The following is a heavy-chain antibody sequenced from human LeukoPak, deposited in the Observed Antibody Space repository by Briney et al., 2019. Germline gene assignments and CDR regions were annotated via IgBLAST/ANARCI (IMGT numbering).Heavy chain of an antibody. D-gene: IGHD6-13*01. V-gene: IGHV4-39*01. CDR3: ARLRNSSSWYYYYYMDV. CDR1: GGSISSSSYY. J-gene: IGHJ6*03. CDR2: IYYSGST. Sequence: SETLSLTCTVSGGSISSSSYYWGWIRQPPGKGLEWIGSIYYSGSTYYNPSLKSRVTISVDTSKNQFSLKLSSVTAADTAVYYCARLRNSSSWYYYYYMDVWGKGTTVTVSS.